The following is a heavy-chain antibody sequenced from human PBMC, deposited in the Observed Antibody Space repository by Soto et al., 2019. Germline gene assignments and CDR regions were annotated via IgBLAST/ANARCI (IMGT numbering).Heavy chain of an antibody. Sequence: QVHLVASGGGVVHLGRSLTLSCVASGFTFNRHAIHWVRQAPGKGLEWVTVISRDGTNKYFADSVKGRFTISRDNAKNTVFLQMNSLRREDTAVYYCARSRSGAVADSFDYWGQGTPVTVSS. D-gene: IGHD3-10*01. J-gene: IGHJ4*02. V-gene: IGHV3-30-3*01. CDR2: ISRDGTNK. CDR1: GFTFNRHA. CDR3: ARSRSGAVADSFDY.